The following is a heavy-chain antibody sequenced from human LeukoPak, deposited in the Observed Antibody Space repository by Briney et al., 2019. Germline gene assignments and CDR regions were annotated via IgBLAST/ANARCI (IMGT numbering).Heavy chain of an antibody. CDR3: ASNTGTVFDY. D-gene: IGHD7-27*01. CDR2: VYYTGST. Sequence: SETLSLTCTVSGDFITAYYWSWIRQPPGKGLEWIGYVYYTGSTEYNPSLRSRVTISLDLSNHQFSLNLTSVTAADTAVYHCASNTGTVFDYWGQGALVTVSS. V-gene: IGHV4-59*01. CDR1: GDFITAYY. J-gene: IGHJ4*02.